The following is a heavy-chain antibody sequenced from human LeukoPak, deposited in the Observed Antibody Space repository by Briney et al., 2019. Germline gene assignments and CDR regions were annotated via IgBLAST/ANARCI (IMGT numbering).Heavy chain of an antibody. CDR3: ARELHTMVRGVIRDNWFDP. CDR2: INPANGYT. V-gene: IGHV1-3*01. Sequence: VASVTVSCKTSGYTFTNYAMHWVRQAPGQTIEWLAWINPANGYTRYSQHFQDRVTVSSDTSADTAYMELSSLRSEDTAVYYCARELHTMVRGVIRDNWFDPWGQGTLVTVSS. D-gene: IGHD3-10*01. J-gene: IGHJ5*02. CDR1: GYTFTNYA.